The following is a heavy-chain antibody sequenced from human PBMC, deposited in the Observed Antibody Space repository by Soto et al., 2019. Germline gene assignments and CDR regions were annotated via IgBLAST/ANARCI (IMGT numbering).Heavy chain of an antibody. CDR1: GFTFSSYW. Sequence: GGSLRLSCAASGFTFSSYWMSWVRQAPGKGLEWVANIKQDGSEKYYVDSVKGRFTISRDNAKNSLYLQMNSLRAEDTAVYYCARDAISGYCTNGVCYNSDYWGQGTLVTVSS. CDR2: IKQDGSEK. V-gene: IGHV3-7*01. D-gene: IGHD2-8*01. J-gene: IGHJ4*02. CDR3: ARDAISGYCTNGVCYNSDY.